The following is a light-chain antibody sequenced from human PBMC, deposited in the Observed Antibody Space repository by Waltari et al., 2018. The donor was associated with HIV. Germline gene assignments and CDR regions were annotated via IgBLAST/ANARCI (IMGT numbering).Light chain of an antibody. CDR2: DFT. Sequence: QSALTQPRSVCGSPGQSVTISCTGTSSDVGGSTFVSWYQHHPGKAPKLVISDFTNRPSGVPDRFSGSKSCSSASLTISGVQAEDEADYYCCSYSGSGTLYVFGTGTEVTVL. CDR3: CSYSGSGTLYV. J-gene: IGLJ1*01. CDR1: SSDVGGSTF. V-gene: IGLV2-11*01.